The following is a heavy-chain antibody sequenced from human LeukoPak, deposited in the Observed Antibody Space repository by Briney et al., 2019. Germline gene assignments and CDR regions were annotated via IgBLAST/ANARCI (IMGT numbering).Heavy chain of an antibody. CDR3: ATPRSPGWYFDL. V-gene: IGHV1-69*05. J-gene: IGHJ2*01. Sequence: ESSVKVSCXASGGTFSSYAISWVRQAPGQGLEWMGGIIPIFGTANYAQKFQGRVTITTDESTSTAYMELSSLRSEDTAVYYCATPRSPGWYFDLWGRGTLVTVSS. CDR2: IIPIFGTA. CDR1: GGTFSSYA.